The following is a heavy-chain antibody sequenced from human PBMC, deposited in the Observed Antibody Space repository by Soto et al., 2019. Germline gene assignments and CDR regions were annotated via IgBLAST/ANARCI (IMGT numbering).Heavy chain of an antibody. CDR1: GGSFRTYV. Sequence: SVKVSCKASGGSFRTYVINWVRQAPGQGLEWMGQIIPTFKTTDFAQKFQDRVTITADESTSTVYMELSSLRSDDTAVYYCASHEYYYDDSGFYPLKYWGQGTLVTVSS. V-gene: IGHV1-69*13. D-gene: IGHD3-22*01. CDR3: ASHEYYYDDSGFYPLKY. J-gene: IGHJ4*02. CDR2: IIPTFKTT.